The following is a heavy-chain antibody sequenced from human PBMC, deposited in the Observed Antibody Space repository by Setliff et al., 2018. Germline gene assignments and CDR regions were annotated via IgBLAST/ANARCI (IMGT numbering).Heavy chain of an antibody. CDR3: ARAVTIFGVITPIYFYYMDV. J-gene: IGHJ6*03. Sequence: GGSLRLSCAASGFNFSSFGMHWVRQTPGKGLEWIGHIRFDGRKQNYADSVTGRFTISRDNSKSTVYLLLNGLTVDDTAMYYCARAVTIFGVITPIYFYYMDVWGKGTTVTVSS. D-gene: IGHD3-3*01. V-gene: IGHV3-30*02. CDR2: IRFDGRKQ. CDR1: GFNFSSFG.